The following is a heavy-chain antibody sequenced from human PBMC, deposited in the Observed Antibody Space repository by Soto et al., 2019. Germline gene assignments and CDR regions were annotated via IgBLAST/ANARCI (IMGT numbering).Heavy chain of an antibody. J-gene: IGHJ6*02. CDR3: ASGGSGCSSTSCHFYSYGMDV. CDR2: IWYDGSNK. V-gene: IGHV3-33*01. CDR1: GFTFSTYG. D-gene: IGHD2-2*01. Sequence: QVQLVESGGGVVQPGRSLRLSCAASGFTFSTYGMHWVRQAPGKGLEWVVVIWYDGSNKYYADSVKGRFTISRDNSKNTLYLQMNSLRAEDTAVYYCASGGSGCSSTSCHFYSYGMDVWGQGTTVTVSS.